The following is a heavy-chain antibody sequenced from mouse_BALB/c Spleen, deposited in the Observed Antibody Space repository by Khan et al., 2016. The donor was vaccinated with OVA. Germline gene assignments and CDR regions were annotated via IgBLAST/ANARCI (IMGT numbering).Heavy chain of an antibody. Sequence: QIQLVQSGPELKKPGETVKISCKASGYTLTNYGMNWVKQAPGKGLKWMGWINTSTGEPTYAEDFKGRIAFSLETSASTAYMQINNLKNEDTATYCCARSNGNYWFAYWGQGTLVTVSA. V-gene: IGHV9-3-1*01. CDR2: INTSTGEP. D-gene: IGHD2-1*01. J-gene: IGHJ3*01. CDR3: ARSNGNYWFAY. CDR1: GYTLTNYG.